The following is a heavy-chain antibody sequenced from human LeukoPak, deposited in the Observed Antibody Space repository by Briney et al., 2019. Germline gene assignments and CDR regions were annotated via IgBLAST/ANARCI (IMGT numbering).Heavy chain of an antibody. CDR3: ARQDF. J-gene: IGHJ4*02. Sequence: GESLKISCKVSGYSSTTYWISWVRQMPGKGLEWMGRIDPSDSYTDYAPSFQGHVTISADRSLSTAYLQWYSLKASDTAMYYCARQDFWGQGTLVTVSS. V-gene: IGHV5-10-1*01. CDR1: GYSSTTYW. CDR2: IDPSDSYT.